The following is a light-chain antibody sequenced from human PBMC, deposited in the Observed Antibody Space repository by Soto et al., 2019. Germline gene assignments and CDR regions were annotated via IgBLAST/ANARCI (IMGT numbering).Light chain of an antibody. CDR3: HHYGTSPFT. CDR1: QSISSTF. CDR2: GAS. V-gene: IGKV3-20*01. J-gene: IGKJ3*01. Sequence: EIVLTQSPGTLSLSPGERATLSCRASQSISSTFLAWYQQKPGQAPRLLIYGASSGATGIPDRFSGSGSGTDFSLTISRLEPEEFAVYYCHHYGTSPFTFGPGTKVDI.